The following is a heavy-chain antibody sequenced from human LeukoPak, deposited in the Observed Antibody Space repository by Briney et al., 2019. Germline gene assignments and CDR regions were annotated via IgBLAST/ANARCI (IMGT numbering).Heavy chain of an antibody. V-gene: IGHV1-69*05. CDR3: ARGDEGEYDHGYFDY. Sequence: ASVKVSCKASGGTFSSYAISWVRQAPGQGLEWMGGIIPIFGTANYAQKFQGRVTITTDESTSTAYMELSSLRSEDTAVYYCARGDEGEYDHGYFDYWGQGTLVTVSS. D-gene: IGHD2/OR15-2a*01. CDR1: GGTFSSYA. CDR2: IIPIFGTA. J-gene: IGHJ4*02.